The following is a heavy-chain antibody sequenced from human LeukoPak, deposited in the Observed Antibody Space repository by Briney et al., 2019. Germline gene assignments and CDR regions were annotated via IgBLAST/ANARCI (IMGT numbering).Heavy chain of an antibody. CDR3: ARKGGLFDC. CDR2: IYYNGST. D-gene: IGHD2-15*01. J-gene: IGHJ4*02. CDR1: GGSIRYYY. Sequence: PSETLSLTCTVSGGSIRYYYWSWIRQSPGKGLEWIGYIYYNGSTNYNPSLKSRVTISVDMSKNQFSLKMSSVTAADTAVYYCARKGGLFDCWGQGRLVTVSS. V-gene: IGHV4-59*01.